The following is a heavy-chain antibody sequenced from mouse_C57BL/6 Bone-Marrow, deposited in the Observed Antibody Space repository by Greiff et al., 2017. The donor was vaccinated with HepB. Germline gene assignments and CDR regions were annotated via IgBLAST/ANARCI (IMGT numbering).Heavy chain of an antibody. CDR2: IYPGGGYT. V-gene: IGHV1-63*01. J-gene: IGHJ1*03. D-gene: IGHD2-14*01. CDR1: GYTFTNYW. Sequence: VQLQQSGAELVRPGTSVKMSCKASGYTFTNYWIGWAKQRPGHGLEWIGDIYPGGGYTNYNEKFKGKATLTADKSSSTAYMQFSSLTSEDSAIYYCARGGYLGYFDVWGTGTTVTVSS. CDR3: ARGGYLGYFDV.